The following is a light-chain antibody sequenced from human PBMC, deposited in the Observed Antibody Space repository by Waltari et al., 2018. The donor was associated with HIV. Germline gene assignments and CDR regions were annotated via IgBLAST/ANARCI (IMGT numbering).Light chain of an antibody. J-gene: IGKJ4*01. CDR2: DVS. Sequence: EIVLTQSPVTLSLSPGERATLSCRASQNINTFLAWYQHIPGQAPRLLIYDVSNRATGIPARFSCSGSGTDFTLTISSLEPEDFAVYYCQQRSNWPLTFGGGTKVEMK. CDR1: QNINTF. V-gene: IGKV3-11*01. CDR3: QQRSNWPLT.